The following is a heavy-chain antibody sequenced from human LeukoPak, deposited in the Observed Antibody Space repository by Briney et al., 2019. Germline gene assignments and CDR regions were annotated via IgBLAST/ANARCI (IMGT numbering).Heavy chain of an antibody. J-gene: IGHJ4*02. Sequence: SETLSLTCTVSGGSISTSSYYWGWIRQPPGKGLEWIGSIYHSRSTYYNASLKSRATISVDTSKNQFSLKLSSVTAADTAVYYCARHRWMEVYGSGSYYVDYWSQGTLVTVS. D-gene: IGHD3-10*01. CDR2: IYHSRST. CDR3: ARHRWMEVYGSGSYYVDY. CDR1: GGSISTSSYY. V-gene: IGHV4-39*01.